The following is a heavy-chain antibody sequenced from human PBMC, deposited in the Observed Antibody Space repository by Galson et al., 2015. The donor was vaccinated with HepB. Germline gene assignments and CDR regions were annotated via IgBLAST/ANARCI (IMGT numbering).Heavy chain of an antibody. V-gene: IGHV3-23*01. J-gene: IGHJ3*02. CDR2: ISGGSGST. CDR1: GFTFSIYA. D-gene: IGHD6-13*01. CDR3: AKVRSSWTGAFDI. Sequence: SLRLSCAASGFTFSIYAMNWVRQAPGKGLEWVSGISGGSGSTYYADSVKGRFTISRDNSKNTLYLQMNSLRAEDTAVYYCAKVRSSWTGAFDIWGQGTMVTVSS.